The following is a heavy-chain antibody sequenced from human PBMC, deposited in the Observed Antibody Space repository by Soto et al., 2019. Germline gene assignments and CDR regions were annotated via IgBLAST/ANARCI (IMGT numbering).Heavy chain of an antibody. V-gene: IGHV4-39*01. J-gene: IGHJ4*02. Sequence: QLQLQESGPGLVKPSETLSLTCTVSGGSISSSSYYWGWIRQPPAKGLEWIGSIYYSGSTYYNPSLKSRVTISVDTSKNQFSLKLSSVTAADTAVYYCARYAAKRSGYYFDYWGQGTLVTVSS. CDR1: GGSISSSSYY. CDR3: ARYAAKRSGYYFDY. D-gene: IGHD1-1*01. CDR2: IYYSGST.